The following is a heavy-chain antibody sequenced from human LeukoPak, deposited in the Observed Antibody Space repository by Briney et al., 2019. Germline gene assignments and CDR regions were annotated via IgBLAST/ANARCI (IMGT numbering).Heavy chain of an antibody. CDR2: FNPNSGGT. J-gene: IGHJ4*02. CDR3: ARESPPSIAVAGSFDY. Sequence: ASVKVSCKASGYTFTGYYMHGVRQAPGQGLGGMGGFNPNSGGTNYAQKFQGRVPITRDTSISTAYLQLSRLRSDDTAVYYCARESPPSIAVAGSFDYWGQGTLVTVSS. CDR1: GYTFTGYY. V-gene: IGHV1-2*02. D-gene: IGHD6-19*01.